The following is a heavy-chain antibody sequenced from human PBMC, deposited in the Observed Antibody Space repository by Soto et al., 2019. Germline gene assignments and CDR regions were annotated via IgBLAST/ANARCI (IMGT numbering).Heavy chain of an antibody. CDR3: ARDRGYDAHDYYYNAMDV. CDR1: GFTFRTYT. CDR2: IRGFSPYT. D-gene: IGHD2-15*01. V-gene: IGHV3-21*01. J-gene: IGHJ6*02. Sequence: EVQLVESGGGLVKPGGSLRLSCVASGFTFRTYTMNWVRQAPGKGREWASGIRGFSPYTFYAESVKGRFTISRDNAKNSLYLQMNSLGVEDTAVYYCARDRGYDAHDYYYNAMDVWGQGTTVTVSS.